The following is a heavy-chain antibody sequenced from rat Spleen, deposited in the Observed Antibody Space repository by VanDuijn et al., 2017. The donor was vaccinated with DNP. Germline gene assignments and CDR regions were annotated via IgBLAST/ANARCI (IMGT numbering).Heavy chain of an antibody. CDR3: VRGNYGGYDY. CDR1: GFSLTTYN. V-gene: IGHV2-30*01. J-gene: IGHJ2*01. D-gene: IGHD1-11*01. Sequence: QVQLKESGPGLVQPSETLSLTCTVSGFSLTTYNVHWVRQPPGKGREWMGIIWTGGTTNYNSALKSRLSISRDTSRSQVFLKMNSLQTEDIATYYCVRGNYGGYDYWGQGVMVTVSS. CDR2: IWTGGTT.